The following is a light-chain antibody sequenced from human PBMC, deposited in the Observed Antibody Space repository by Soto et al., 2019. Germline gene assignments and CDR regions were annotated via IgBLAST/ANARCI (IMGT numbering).Light chain of an antibody. V-gene: IGLV2-8*01. CDR3: SSYAATVYV. Sequence: QSALTQPPSASGSPGQSVTISCTGTSSDVGGYNFVSWFQQHPGKVPKLIMYEVSKRPSGVPDRFSGSKSGNTASLTVSGLQADDEADYYCSSYAATVYVFGTGTKLNVL. J-gene: IGLJ1*01. CDR1: SSDVGGYNF. CDR2: EVS.